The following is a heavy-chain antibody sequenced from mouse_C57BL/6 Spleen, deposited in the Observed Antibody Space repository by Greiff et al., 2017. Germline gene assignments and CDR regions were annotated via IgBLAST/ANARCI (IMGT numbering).Heavy chain of an antibody. CDR2: VYPGSGSK. D-gene: IGHD1-1*01. CDR1: GYTFTEYT. V-gene: IGHV1-62-2*01. CDR3: ARHDYYGKSCSAWFAY. J-gene: IGHJ3*01. Sequence: VQLQQSGAELVKPGASVKLSCKASGYTFTEYTIHWVKQRSGQGLEWIGWVYPGSGSKKYNEKFKDKATLTADKASSTVYMELSRLTSEDSAVYFCARHDYYGKSCSAWFAYWGQGTLGTVSA.